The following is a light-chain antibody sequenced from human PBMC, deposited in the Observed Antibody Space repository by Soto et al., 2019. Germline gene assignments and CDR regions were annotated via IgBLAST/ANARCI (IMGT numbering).Light chain of an antibody. J-gene: IGKJ1*01. CDR2: DAS. CDR1: QSISSY. CDR3: QQYGSSPS. V-gene: IGKV3-20*01. Sequence: EVVLTQSPDTLSLPPGERATLSLRASQSISSYLAWYQQKPGQAPRLLIYDASNRATGIPARFSGSGSGTDFTLTIRRLDPEDFAVYYCQQYGSSPSFGQGTKVDIK.